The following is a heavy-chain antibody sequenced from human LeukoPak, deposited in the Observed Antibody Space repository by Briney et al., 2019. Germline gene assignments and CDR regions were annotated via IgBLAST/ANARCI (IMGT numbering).Heavy chain of an antibody. Sequence: GGSLRLSCAASGFTFSSYAMHWVRQAPGKGLEWVAVISYDGSNKYYADSVKGRFTISRDNSKNTLYLQMNSLRAEDTAVYYCARGQRITGTGTHDYWGQGTLVTVSS. CDR1: GFTFSSYA. D-gene: IGHD1-7*01. J-gene: IGHJ4*02. CDR2: ISYDGSNK. V-gene: IGHV3-30-3*01. CDR3: ARGQRITGTGTHDY.